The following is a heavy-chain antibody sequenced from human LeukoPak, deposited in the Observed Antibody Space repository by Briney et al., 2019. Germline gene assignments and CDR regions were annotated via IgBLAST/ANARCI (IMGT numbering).Heavy chain of an antibody. CDR3: ARDWFYSSSYAHYYYGMDV. J-gene: IGHJ6*02. CDR1: GGSISSGGYY. Sequence: SQTLSLTCTVSGGSISSGGYYWSWIRQHPGKGLEWIGYIYYSGSTYYNPSLKSRITISVDTSKNQFSLKLSSVTAADTAVYYCARDWFYSSSYAHYYYGMDVWGQGTTVTVSS. CDR2: IYYSGST. V-gene: IGHV4-31*03. D-gene: IGHD6-6*01.